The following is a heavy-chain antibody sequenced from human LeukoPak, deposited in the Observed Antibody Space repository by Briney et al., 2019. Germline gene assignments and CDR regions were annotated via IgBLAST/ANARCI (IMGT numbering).Heavy chain of an antibody. V-gene: IGHV3-7*01. J-gene: IGHJ4*02. Sequence: PGGSLRLSCAASGFTFSSYWMSWVRQAPGKGLEWVANIKQDGSEKYYVDSVKGRFTISRDNAKNSLYLQMNSLRAEDTAVYYCARGGYSSSWYVNYFDYWGQGTLVNVSS. D-gene: IGHD6-13*01. CDR2: IKQDGSEK. CDR1: GFTFSSYW. CDR3: ARGGYSSSWYVNYFDY.